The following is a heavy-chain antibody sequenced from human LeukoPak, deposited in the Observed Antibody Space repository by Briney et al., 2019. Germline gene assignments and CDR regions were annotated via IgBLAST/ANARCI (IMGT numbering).Heavy chain of an antibody. CDR1: GFTFSTYS. CDR2: ISSDSSTI. Sequence: GSLRLSCAASGFTFSTYSMNWVRQAPGKGLEWVSYISSDSSTIYYADSVKGRFTISRDNSKNMLYLQMNSLRAEDTAVYYCAKGATYYYDSSGYYYYFDYWGQGTLVTVSS. CDR3: AKGATYYYDSSGYYYYFDY. D-gene: IGHD3-22*01. J-gene: IGHJ4*02. V-gene: IGHV3-48*01.